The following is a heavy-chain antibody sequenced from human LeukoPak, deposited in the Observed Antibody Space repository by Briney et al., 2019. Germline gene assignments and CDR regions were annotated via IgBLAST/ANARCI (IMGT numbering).Heavy chain of an antibody. D-gene: IGHD4-11*01. V-gene: IGHV4-30-2*01. CDR3: ARRVTTIHNDYIDC. Sequence: SQTLSLTCTVSGGSISSGGYYWSWVRQPPGKGLEWIGYTYHSGSTYYNPSLKSRVTLSVDRSKNQFSLKLISVTAADTAVYYCARRVTTIHNDYIDCWGQGTLVTVSS. CDR2: TYHSGST. CDR1: GGSISSGGYY. J-gene: IGHJ4*02.